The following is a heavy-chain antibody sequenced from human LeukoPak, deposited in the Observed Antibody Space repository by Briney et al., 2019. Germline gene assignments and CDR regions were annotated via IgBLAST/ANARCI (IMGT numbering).Heavy chain of an antibody. CDR1: GCTFSYYA. Sequence: GGSLRLSCAASGCTFSYYAMHWVRQAPGKGLEYVSTISSNGLTTYYGNSVKGRFTVSRDNSKNTLYLQMGSLRPEDMAVYYCVRDFNWLETFDIWGRGTMVTVSS. J-gene: IGHJ3*02. V-gene: IGHV3-64*01. CDR3: VRDFNWLETFDI. CDR2: ISSNGLTT. D-gene: IGHD1-1*01.